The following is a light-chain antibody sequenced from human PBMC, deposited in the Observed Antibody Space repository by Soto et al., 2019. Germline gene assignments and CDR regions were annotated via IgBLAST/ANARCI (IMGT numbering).Light chain of an antibody. J-gene: IGKJ4*01. CDR2: DAS. CDR3: QQLNSYPLT. V-gene: IGKV3-11*01. CDR1: QSVRNY. Sequence: EIVLTQSPATLSLSPGERATLSCRASQSVRNYLAWYQQKPGQAPRLLIYDASTRATGVPDRFSGSGSGTDFTLTISSLQPEDFATYYCQQLNSYPLTFGGGTKVDIK.